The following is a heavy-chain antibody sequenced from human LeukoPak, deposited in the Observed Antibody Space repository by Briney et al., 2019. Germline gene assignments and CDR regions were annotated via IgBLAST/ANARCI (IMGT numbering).Heavy chain of an antibody. D-gene: IGHD3-22*01. CDR2: IYYSGST. J-gene: IGHJ4*02. Sequence: SQTLSLTCTVSGGSISSGDHYWSWIRQPPGKGLEWIGYIYYSGSTYYNPSLKSRVTISVDTSKNQLSLKLNSVTAADTAVYYCARSPYYFDTSGYYCFDYWGQGTLVTVSS. CDR3: ARSPYYFDTSGYYCFDY. CDR1: GGSISSGDHY. V-gene: IGHV4-30-4*01.